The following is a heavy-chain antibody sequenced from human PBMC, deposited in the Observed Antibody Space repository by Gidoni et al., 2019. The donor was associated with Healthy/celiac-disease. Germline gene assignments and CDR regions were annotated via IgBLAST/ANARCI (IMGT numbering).Heavy chain of an antibody. CDR3: ARVRKGIWQWLIFDC. J-gene: IGHJ4*02. D-gene: IGHD6-19*01. Sequence: QVQLQQWDAGLLKPSETLSLTCAVYGGSFSGYYWSWIRQPPGKGLEWIGEINHSGSTNYNPSLKSRVTISVDTSKNQFSLKLSSVTAADTAVYYCARVRKGIWQWLIFDCWGQGTLVTVSS. CDR2: INHSGST. CDR1: GGSFSGYY. V-gene: IGHV4-34*01.